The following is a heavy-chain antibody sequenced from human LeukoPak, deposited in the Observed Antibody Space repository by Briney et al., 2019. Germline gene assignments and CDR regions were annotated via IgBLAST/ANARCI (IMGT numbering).Heavy chain of an antibody. CDR1: GFSFSDYA. D-gene: IGHD3-22*01. V-gene: IGHV3-23*01. J-gene: IGHJ4*02. CDR3: AKESLVVIESYFDN. Sequence: GGSLRLSCLVSGFSFSDYAMSWVRRAPGKGLEWVSAITGSGQTKYYADSVKGRFTMSRDNSKNTLYLQMNSLRDEDTAEYFCAKESLVVIESYFDNWGQGTLVLVSS. CDR2: ITGSGQTK.